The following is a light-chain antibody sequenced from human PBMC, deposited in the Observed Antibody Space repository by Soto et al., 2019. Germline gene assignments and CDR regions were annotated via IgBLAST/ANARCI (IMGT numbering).Light chain of an antibody. J-gene: IGKJ4*01. CDR3: QQYNEWPLT. CDR1: QSVSTA. CDR2: GAS. V-gene: IGKV3-15*01. Sequence: EIVWTPSASVLYVSPGDCASLSCRASQSVSTAVARHQQNPAQAPRRLSYGASTRATGRPARVSGGGSGTEFTLTISRLQSPHFADYDCQQYNEWPLTFGGGTRV.